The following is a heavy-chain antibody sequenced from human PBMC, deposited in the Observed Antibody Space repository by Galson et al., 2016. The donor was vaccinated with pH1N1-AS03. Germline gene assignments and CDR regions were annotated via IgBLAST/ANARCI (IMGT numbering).Heavy chain of an antibody. CDR3: ARGAGLEANLNF. CDR1: GDSVTNSY. CDR2: RFYSLSP. J-gene: IGHJ4*02. Sequence: ETLSLTCNVSGDSVTNSYWSWIRQSPGKGLEWIGHRFYSLSPDYNPSLKSRVSILVDTSKNQFSLKLMSVSAADTAVYFWARGAGLEANLNFWGPGTLVTVSS. V-gene: IGHV4-59*02. D-gene: IGHD1-7*01.